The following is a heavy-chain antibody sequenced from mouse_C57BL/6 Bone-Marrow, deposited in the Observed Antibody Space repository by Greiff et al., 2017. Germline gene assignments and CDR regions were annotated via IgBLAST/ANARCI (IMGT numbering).Heavy chain of an antibody. CDR3: ARKSPYGNSAWFAY. CDR1: GYTFTSYW. V-gene: IGHV1-55*01. J-gene: IGHJ3*01. Sequence: QVQLQQPGAELVKPGASVKMSCKASGYTFTSYWITWVKQRPGQGLEWIGDIYPGSGSTNYNEKFKSKATLTVDTSSSTAYMQLSSLTAEDSAVYYCARKSPYGNSAWFAYWGQGTLVTVSA. CDR2: IYPGSGST. D-gene: IGHD2-1*01.